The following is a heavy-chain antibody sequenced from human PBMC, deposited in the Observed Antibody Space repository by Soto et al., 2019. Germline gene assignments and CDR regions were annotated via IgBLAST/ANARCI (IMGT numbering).Heavy chain of an antibody. CDR2: ISYDGSNK. CDR3: AKGQGSSSSYGMDV. Sequence: QVQLVESGGGVVQPGRSLRLSCAASGFTFSSYGMHWVRQAPGKGLEWVAVISYDGSNKYYADSVKGRFTISRDNSKNTLYLQMNSLRAEDTAVYYCAKGQGSSSSYGMDVWGQGTTVTVSS. CDR1: GFTFSSYG. J-gene: IGHJ6*02. D-gene: IGHD6-6*01. V-gene: IGHV3-30*18.